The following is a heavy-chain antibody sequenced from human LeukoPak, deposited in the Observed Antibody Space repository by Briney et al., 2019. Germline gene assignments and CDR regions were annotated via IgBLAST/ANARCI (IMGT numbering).Heavy chain of an antibody. CDR3: ARDCTGGWYKGGENWFDP. Sequence: SETLSLTCTVSGGSISSSSYYGGWIRQPPGKGLEWIGSIYYSGSTYYNPSLKSRVTISVDTSKNQFSLKLSSVTAADTAVYYCARDCTGGWYKGGENWFDPWGQGTLVTVSS. CDR1: GGSISSSSYY. CDR2: IYYSGST. D-gene: IGHD6-19*01. J-gene: IGHJ5*02. V-gene: IGHV4-39*07.